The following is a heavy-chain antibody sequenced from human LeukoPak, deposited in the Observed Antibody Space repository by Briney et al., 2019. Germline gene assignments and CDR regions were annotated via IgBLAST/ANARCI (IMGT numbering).Heavy chain of an antibody. J-gene: IGHJ6*02. D-gene: IGHD2/OR15-2a*01. CDR1: GGSFSGYY. V-gene: IGHV4-34*01. CDR2: INHSGST. CDR3: ARLSRAYYGMDV. Sequence: SETLSLTCAVCGGSFSGYYWSWIRQPPGKGLEWIGEINHSGSTNYNPSLKSRVTISVDTSKNQFSLKLSSVTAADTAVYYCARLSRAYYGMDVWGQGTTVTVSS.